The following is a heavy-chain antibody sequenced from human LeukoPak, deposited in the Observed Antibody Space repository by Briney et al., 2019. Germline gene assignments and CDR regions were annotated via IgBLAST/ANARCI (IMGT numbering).Heavy chain of an antibody. V-gene: IGHV4-38-2*02. CDR3: ARVSGYCSSTICYRYYFDY. Sequence: WGTLSLTWPVSGSSISSGYYWGWSRQPPGRGLEWIGTIYHSGSTYYNPSLKSRVTISVNTSKNQFSLKLTSVTASDTAVYYCARVSGYCSSTICYRYYFDYWGQGTLVTVSS. CDR2: IYHSGST. CDR1: GSSISSGYY. D-gene: IGHD2-2*03. J-gene: IGHJ4*02.